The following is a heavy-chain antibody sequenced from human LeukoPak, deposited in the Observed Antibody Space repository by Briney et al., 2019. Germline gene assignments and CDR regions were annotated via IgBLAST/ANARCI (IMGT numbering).Heavy chain of an antibody. V-gene: IGHV3-23*01. CDR2: ISGSGGST. CDR1: GFTFSSYA. J-gene: IGHJ4*02. CDR3: ARNPDWAYFDY. D-gene: IGHD3-9*01. Sequence: GGSLRLSCAAPGFTFSSYAMSWVRQAPGKGLEWVSAISGSGGSTYYADSVKGRFTISRDNAGNSLYLQMNSLRDEDTAVYFCARNPDWAYFDYWGQGALVTVSS.